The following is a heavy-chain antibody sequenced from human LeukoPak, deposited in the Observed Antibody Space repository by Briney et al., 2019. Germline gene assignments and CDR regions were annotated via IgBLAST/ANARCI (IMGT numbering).Heavy chain of an antibody. V-gene: IGHV3-74*01. J-gene: IGHJ4*02. Sequence: GGSLRLSCAASGFTFSGFWMHWVRQVPGQGLEWVSRITPDGDGSTYAASVQGRFTISRDNAKDTVYLQMSNLRAEDTALYYCARDPNNYDSHLGEATLVIVSS. CDR2: ITPDGDGS. D-gene: IGHD3-22*01. CDR1: GFTFSGFW. CDR3: ARDPNNYDSH.